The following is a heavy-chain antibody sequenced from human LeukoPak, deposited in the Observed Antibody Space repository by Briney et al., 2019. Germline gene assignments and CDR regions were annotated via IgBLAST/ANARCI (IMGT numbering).Heavy chain of an antibody. CDR2: ISWNSGSI. CDR1: GFTFDDYA. D-gene: IGHD4-17*01. J-gene: IGHJ3*02. Sequence: GRSLRLSCAASGFTFDDYAMHWVRQAPGKGLEWVSGISWNSGSIGYADSVKGRFTISRDNAKNSLYLQMNSLRAEDMALYYCAKGSYGDYVDAFDIWGQGTMVTVSS. V-gene: IGHV3-9*03. CDR3: AKGSYGDYVDAFDI.